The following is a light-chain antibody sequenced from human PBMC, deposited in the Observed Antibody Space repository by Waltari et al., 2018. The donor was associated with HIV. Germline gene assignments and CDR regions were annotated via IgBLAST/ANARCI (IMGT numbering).Light chain of an antibody. V-gene: IGLV1-40*01. CDR2: GNN. Sequence: QSVLTQPPSVSGAPGQRVTIPCTGSRSHIRAGSDVHGYPHSPGTAPKPLMHGNNNRPSGVPDRFSGSKSGTSAALAITGLQAEDEGDYHCQSYDDSLSGSVCGGGTKLTVL. J-gene: IGLJ3*02. CDR3: QSYDDSLSGSV. CDR1: RSHIRAGSD.